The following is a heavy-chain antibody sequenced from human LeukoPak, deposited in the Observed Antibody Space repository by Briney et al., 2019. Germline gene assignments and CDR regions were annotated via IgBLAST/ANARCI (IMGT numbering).Heavy chain of an antibody. Sequence: GESLQISCKGSGYTFSSYWIGWVRQMPGKGLEWMGIIYPGDSDTRYSPSFEGQVTISADKSISTAYLQWSSLKASDTAMYYCANGYGSSWGSFAYWGQGTLVTVSS. CDR2: IYPGDSDT. CDR3: ANGYGSSWGSFAY. J-gene: IGHJ4*02. D-gene: IGHD6-13*01. V-gene: IGHV5-51*01. CDR1: GYTFSSYW.